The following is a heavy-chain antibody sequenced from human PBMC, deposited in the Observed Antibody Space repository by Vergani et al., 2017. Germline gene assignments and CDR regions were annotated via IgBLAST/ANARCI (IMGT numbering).Heavy chain of an antibody. CDR2: INRNSGGT. J-gene: IGHJ4*02. D-gene: IGHD3-3*01. CDR1: GYTFTGYY. CDR3: ARDRSNLEWLAYNDY. Sequence: QVQLVLSGGEVKKSGASVKVSCKASGYTFTGYYMHWVRQAPGQGLEWMGWINRNSGGTKYAHKFQGRVTMTRDTSISPDYMELSKLRSDNTAAYYCARDRSNLEWLAYNDYWGQGTLVTVSS. V-gene: IGHV1-2*02.